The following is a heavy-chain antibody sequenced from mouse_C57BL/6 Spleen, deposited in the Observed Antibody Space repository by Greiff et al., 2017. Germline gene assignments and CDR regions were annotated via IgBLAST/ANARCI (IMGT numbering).Heavy chain of an antibody. J-gene: IGHJ2*01. CDR3: ARGDGNYPLFDY. Sequence: VQLQQSGPGLVKPSQSLSLTCSVTGYSITSGYYWNWIRQFPGNKLEWMGYISYDGSNNYNPSLKNRISITRDTSKNQFFLKLNSVTTEDTATYYCARGDGNYPLFDYWGQGTTLTVSS. D-gene: IGHD2-1*01. V-gene: IGHV3-6*01. CDR2: ISYDGSN. CDR1: GYSITSGYY.